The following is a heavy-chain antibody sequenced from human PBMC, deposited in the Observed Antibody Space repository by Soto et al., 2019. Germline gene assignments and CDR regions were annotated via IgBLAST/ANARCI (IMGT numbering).Heavy chain of an antibody. V-gene: IGHV1-69*13. CDR1: GDTFGRFT. CDR2: IKPISDIT. CDR3: ARDPSTINKLIGVWFDP. D-gene: IGHD4-4*01. J-gene: IGHJ5*02. Sequence: SVKVSCKASGDTFGRFTINWVRQAPGQGLEWMGGIKPISDITNYAQRFQGRVTFTADASTSTVYLELSSLRSEDTAMYYCARDPSTINKLIGVWFDPWGQGTLVTVSS.